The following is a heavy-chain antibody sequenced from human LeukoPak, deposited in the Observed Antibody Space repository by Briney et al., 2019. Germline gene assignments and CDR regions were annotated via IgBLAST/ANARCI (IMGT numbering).Heavy chain of an antibody. CDR3: ARGGHYDSSGHPVFDY. Sequence: GESLKISCKGSGYSFTSYWIGWVRQMPGKGLEWMGIIYPGDSDTRYSPSFQGQVTISADKSISTAYLQWSSLKASDTAMYYCARGGHYDSSGHPVFDYWGQGTLVTVSS. CDR2: IYPGDSDT. CDR1: GYSFTSYW. V-gene: IGHV5-51*01. D-gene: IGHD3-22*01. J-gene: IGHJ4*02.